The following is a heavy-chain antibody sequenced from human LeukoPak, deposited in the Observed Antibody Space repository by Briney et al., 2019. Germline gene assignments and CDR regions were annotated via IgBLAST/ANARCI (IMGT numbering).Heavy chain of an antibody. D-gene: IGHD6-19*01. CDR1: GYTFTGYY. CDR2: INPNSGGT. Sequence: ASVKVSCKASGYTFTGYYMHWVRQAPGQGLEWMGWINPNSGGTNYAQKFQGRVTMTRDTSISTAYMELSRLRSDDTAVYYCARDRVTRQWLSPGWFDPWGQGTLATVSS. CDR3: ARDRVTRQWLSPGWFDP. J-gene: IGHJ5*02. V-gene: IGHV1-2*02.